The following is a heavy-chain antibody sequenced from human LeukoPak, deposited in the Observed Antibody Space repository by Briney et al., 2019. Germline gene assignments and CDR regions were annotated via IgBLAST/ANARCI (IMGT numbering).Heavy chain of an antibody. D-gene: IGHD3-3*01. V-gene: IGHV3-30*05. CDR3: AKDLRRRMGIRSGPSDY. J-gene: IGHJ4*02. Sequence: GGTLRLSCAASGFTFSSYYMHWVRQAPGKGLEWVADISYDGSNKYYADSMKHRFTTSRDNSRNTLYLQMHTRRAEGMGVYYCAKDLRRRMGIRSGPSDYCGEGALVSVSS. CDR2: ISYDGSNK. CDR1: GFTFSSYY.